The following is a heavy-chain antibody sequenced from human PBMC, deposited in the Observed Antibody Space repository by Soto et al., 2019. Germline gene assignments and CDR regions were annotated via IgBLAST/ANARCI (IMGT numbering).Heavy chain of an antibody. CDR2: FYPGDSKT. Sequence: VESLKISCKGSGYSFTNYWISCFLQMPGKVLEWMGIFYPGDSKTKYSPSFQGQVTMSADKSINTAYLQWSSLKASDTAMYYCARRMETAMVSDYWGQGTLVTVSS. CDR1: GYSFTNYW. J-gene: IGHJ4*02. CDR3: ARRMETAMVSDY. D-gene: IGHD5-18*01. V-gene: IGHV5-51*01.